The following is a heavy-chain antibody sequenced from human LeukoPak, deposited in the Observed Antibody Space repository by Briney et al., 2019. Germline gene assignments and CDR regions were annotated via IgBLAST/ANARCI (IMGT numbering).Heavy chain of an antibody. V-gene: IGHV1-69*06. CDR2: IIPIFGTA. D-gene: IGHD5-12*01. CDR3: ARDGGYSGYDSEYYFDY. Sequence: SVKVSCKASGGTSSSYAISWVRQAPGQGLEWMGGIIPIFGTANYAQKFQGRVTITADKSTSTAYMELSSLRSEDTAVYYCARDGGYSGYDSEYYFDYWGQGTLVTVSS. J-gene: IGHJ4*02. CDR1: GGTSSSYA.